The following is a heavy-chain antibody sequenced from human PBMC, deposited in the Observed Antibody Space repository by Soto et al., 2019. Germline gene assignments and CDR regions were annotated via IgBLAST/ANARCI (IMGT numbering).Heavy chain of an antibody. V-gene: IGHV3-23*01. J-gene: IGHJ6*04. CDR2: IIGSGGST. CDR1: GFTFSSYA. Sequence: XGSLRLSCAAAGFTFSSYAMSWVRQAPGKGLEWVSAIIGSGGSTYYADSVKGRFTISRDNSKNTLYPQMNSLRAEDTAVYYCAKISGGSSGSYYYYGMEVWGKGTTVTVSS. D-gene: IGHD6-19*01. CDR3: AKISGGSSGSYYYYGMEV.